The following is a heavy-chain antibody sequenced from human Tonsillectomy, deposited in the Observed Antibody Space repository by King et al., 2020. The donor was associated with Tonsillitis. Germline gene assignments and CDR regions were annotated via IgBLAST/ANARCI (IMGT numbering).Heavy chain of an antibody. CDR1: GFNLDNYA. D-gene: IGHD2-21*01. CDR3: VKDAADYHGSGGYYFFDALDL. Sequence: VQLVESGGGLVQPGRSLRLSCTSSGFNLDNYAMHWVRQVPGKGLEWVSGIHWNSGSMGYADSVKGRFTISRDNAKNSLYLQMTSLRADDTALYFCVKDAADYHGSGGYYFFDALDLWGQGTHVTVSS. CDR2: IHWNSGSM. J-gene: IGHJ3*01. V-gene: IGHV3-9*01.